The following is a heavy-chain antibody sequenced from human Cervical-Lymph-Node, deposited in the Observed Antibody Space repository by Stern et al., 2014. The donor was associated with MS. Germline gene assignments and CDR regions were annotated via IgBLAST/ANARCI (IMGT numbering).Heavy chain of an antibody. Sequence: QITLKESGPTLVKPTQTVTLTCTLSGFSVATAGVGVGWIRQPPGKALEWLALIYSDADKLYSPSLKNRLTIIKDTSKNQVVLTMTNVDPVDTATYYCAHSRVKYCRGGTCYSSLFDYWGQGTLVTVSS. D-gene: IGHD2-15*01. CDR3: AHSRVKYCRGGTCYSSLFDY. V-gene: IGHV2-5*02. CDR1: GFSVATAGVG. CDR2: IYSDADK. J-gene: IGHJ4*02.